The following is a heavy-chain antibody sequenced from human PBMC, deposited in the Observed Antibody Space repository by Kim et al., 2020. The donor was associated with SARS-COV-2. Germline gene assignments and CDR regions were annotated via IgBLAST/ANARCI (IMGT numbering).Heavy chain of an antibody. D-gene: IGHD5-12*01. J-gene: IGHJ4*02. V-gene: IGHV3-11*05. Sequence: NYADSVKGRFTIARDDARKSLYLQMNNLRAEDTAFYYCARDRVPTTDYDYWGQGTLVTVSS. CDR3: ARDRVPTTDYDY.